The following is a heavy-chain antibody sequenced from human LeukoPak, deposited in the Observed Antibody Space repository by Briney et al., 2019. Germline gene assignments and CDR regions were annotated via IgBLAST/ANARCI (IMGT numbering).Heavy chain of an antibody. V-gene: IGHV3-9*01. CDR1: GFTFDDYA. CDR3: ARGSMHYMDV. J-gene: IGHJ6*03. D-gene: IGHD3-10*01. Sequence: GGSLRLSCAASGFTFDDYAMHWVQQGPGKGLEWVSGISWNSGSIGYADSVKGRFTISRDNAKNSLYLQMNSLRAEDTAFYYCARGSMHYMDVWGKGTTVTISS. CDR2: ISWNSGSI.